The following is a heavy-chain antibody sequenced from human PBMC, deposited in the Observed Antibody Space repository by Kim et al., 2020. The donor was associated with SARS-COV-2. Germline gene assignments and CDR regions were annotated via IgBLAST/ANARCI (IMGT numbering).Heavy chain of an antibody. CDR3: ARELEGWFDP. J-gene: IGHJ5*02. CDR2: GST. D-gene: IGHD1-1*01. Sequence: GSTYSHPSLKGRVTVSVDTSKNQFSLKLSSVTAADTAVYYCARELEGWFDPWGQGTLVTVSS. V-gene: IGHV4-31*02.